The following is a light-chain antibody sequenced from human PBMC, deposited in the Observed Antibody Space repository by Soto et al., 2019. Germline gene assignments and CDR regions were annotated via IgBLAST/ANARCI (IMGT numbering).Light chain of an antibody. Sequence: DIQMTQSPSAMSASVGDRVTITCRASRGISHYLAWFQQRPGKVPKRLIYGASTLESGVPSRFRGSGSGTEFTLTISSLQPEDLVPYYCLQHNHYPFSFVGGTKVA. CDR3: LQHNHYPFS. CDR1: RGISHY. J-gene: IGKJ4*01. CDR2: GAS. V-gene: IGKV1-17*03.